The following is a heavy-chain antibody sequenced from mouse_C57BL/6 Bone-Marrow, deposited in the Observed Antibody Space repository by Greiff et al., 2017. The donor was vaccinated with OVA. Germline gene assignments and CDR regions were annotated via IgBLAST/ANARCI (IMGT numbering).Heavy chain of an antibody. CDR3: ARSIYYDYDTFAY. Sequence: VQLQQPGTELVKPGASVKLSCKASGYTFTSYWMHWVKQRPGQGLEWIGNINPSNGGTNYNEKFKSKATLTVDKSSSTAYMQLSSLTSEDSAVYYCARSIYYDYDTFAYWGQGTLVTVSA. V-gene: IGHV1-53*01. CDR2: INPSNGGT. CDR1: GYTFTSYW. J-gene: IGHJ3*01. D-gene: IGHD2-4*01.